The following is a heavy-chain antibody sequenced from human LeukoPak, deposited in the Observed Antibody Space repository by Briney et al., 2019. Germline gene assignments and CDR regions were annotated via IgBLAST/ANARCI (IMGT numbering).Heavy chain of an antibody. CDR1: EYTFTNYL. Sequence: GPPLRISGRGSEYTFTNYLSTGVRQMLGKGLEWMGRIDPSDSSAKYNPSFQGHVTISADKSISTAYLQWSSLKASDTAMYYCARHNYNYALDYWAQGALVTVSS. CDR3: ARHNYNYALDY. J-gene: IGHJ4*02. V-gene: IGHV5-10-1*01. D-gene: IGHD1-7*01. CDR2: IDPSDSSA.